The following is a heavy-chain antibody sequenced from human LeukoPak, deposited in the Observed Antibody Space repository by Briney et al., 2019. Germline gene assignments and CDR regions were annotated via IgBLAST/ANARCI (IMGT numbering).Heavy chain of an antibody. CDR3: ARDGRVRGAFDY. CDR2: IIPIFGTA. V-gene: IGHV1-69*01. CDR1: GGTFSSYA. D-gene: IGHD3-10*01. Sequence: SVKVSCKASGGTFSSYAISWVRQAPGHGLEWMGGIIPIFGTANYAQKFQGRVTITADESTSTAYMELSSLRSEDTAVYYCARDGRVRGAFDYWGQGTLVTVSS. J-gene: IGHJ4*02.